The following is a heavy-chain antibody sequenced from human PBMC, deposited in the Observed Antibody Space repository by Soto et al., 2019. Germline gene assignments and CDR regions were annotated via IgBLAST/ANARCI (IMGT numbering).Heavy chain of an antibody. V-gene: IGHV1-46*01. J-gene: IGHJ6*02. Sequence: ASVKVSCKAFGYIFTSYYMHWVRQAPGQGLEWMGIINPSSGRTIYPEKLKGRVSMTRDTSRITVNMELSSRRSEDTAVYFCVRDFPTNGPFRSFDDFWGGGYYAMDVWGQGTTVTVSS. CDR3: VRDFPTNGPFRSFDDFWGGGYYAMDV. CDR1: GYIFTSYY. CDR2: INPSSGRT. D-gene: IGHD3-3*01.